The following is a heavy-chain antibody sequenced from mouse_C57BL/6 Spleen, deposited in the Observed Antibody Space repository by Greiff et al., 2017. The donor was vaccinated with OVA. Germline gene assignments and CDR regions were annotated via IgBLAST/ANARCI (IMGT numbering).Heavy chain of an antibody. V-gene: IGHV1-63*01. Sequence: QVQLQQSGAELVRPGTSVTMSCKASGYTFTNYWVGWAKQRPGHGLEWIGDIYPGGGYTNYNEKFKGKATLTADKSCSTAYMHFSCLTSAASAIYSCSCGLYRYHWYFDVWGTGTTVTVSS. CDR3: SCGLYRYHWYFDV. CDR2: IYPGGGYT. J-gene: IGHJ1*03. D-gene: IGHD2-12*01. CDR1: GYTFTNYW.